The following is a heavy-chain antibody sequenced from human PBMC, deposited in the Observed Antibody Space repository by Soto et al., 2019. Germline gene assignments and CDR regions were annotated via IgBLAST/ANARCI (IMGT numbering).Heavy chain of an antibody. Sequence: PGGSLRLSCAASAFTFTMYWMHWVRQAPGKGLVWVSRVNSDGTGTTYADSVKGRFTVSRDNAKNTLYLQMDSLRPEDTAVYYCAKEVAVAGDLDYWGHGTLVTVSS. D-gene: IGHD6-19*01. J-gene: IGHJ4*01. CDR1: AFTFTMYW. CDR3: AKEVAVAGDLDY. CDR2: VNSDGTGT. V-gene: IGHV3-74*01.